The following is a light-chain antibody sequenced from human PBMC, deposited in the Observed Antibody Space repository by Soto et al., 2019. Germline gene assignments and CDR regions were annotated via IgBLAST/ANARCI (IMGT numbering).Light chain of an antibody. J-gene: IGLJ1*01. CDR3: QSYDSSLSADYV. CDR2: GNI. CDR1: SSNIGAGYD. Sequence: QSVLTQPPSVSGAPGQRGTISCTGSSSNIGAGYDVHWYQQLPGTAPKLLIYGNINRPSGVPDRFSGSKSGTSASLAITGLQAEDEAEYYCQSYDSSLSADYVFGSGTKVTVL. V-gene: IGLV1-40*01.